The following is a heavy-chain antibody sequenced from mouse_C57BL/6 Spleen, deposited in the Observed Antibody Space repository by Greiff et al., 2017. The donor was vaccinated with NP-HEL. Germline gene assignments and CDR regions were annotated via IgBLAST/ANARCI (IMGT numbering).Heavy chain of an antibody. Sequence: VQLQQSGAELVKPGASVKISCKASGYAFSSYWMNWVQQRPGKGLEWIGQIYPGDGDTNYNGKFKGKATLTADKSSSTAYMQLSSLTSEDSAVYFCARYTTVVANAMDYWGQGTSVTVSS. CDR3: ARYTTVVANAMDY. D-gene: IGHD1-1*01. CDR2: IYPGDGDT. CDR1: GYAFSSYW. V-gene: IGHV1-80*01. J-gene: IGHJ4*01.